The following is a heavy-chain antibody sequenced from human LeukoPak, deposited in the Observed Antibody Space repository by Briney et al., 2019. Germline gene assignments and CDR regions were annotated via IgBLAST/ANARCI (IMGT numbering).Heavy chain of an antibody. V-gene: IGHV4-39*01. Sequence: SETLSLTCTVSGGSISSSSYYWGWIRQPPGKGLEWIGSIYYSGSTYYNPSLKSRLTISVDTSKNPFSLKLSSVTAADTAVYYCASLVYDFWSGYLGHYFDYWGQGTLVTVSS. CDR1: GGSISSSSYY. CDR2: IYYSGST. D-gene: IGHD3-3*01. J-gene: IGHJ4*02. CDR3: ASLVYDFWSGYLGHYFDY.